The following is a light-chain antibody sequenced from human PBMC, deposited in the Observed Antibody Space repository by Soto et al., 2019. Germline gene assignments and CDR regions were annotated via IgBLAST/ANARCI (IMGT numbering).Light chain of an antibody. Sequence: QSVLTQPASVSGSPGQSITISCTGTSSDVGGYNSVSWYQQHPGKAPKLMIHDVSNRPSGVSNRFSASKSGNTASLTISGLQAEDEADYYCSSYTSINTRVFGGGTQLTVL. CDR2: DVS. CDR3: SSYTSINTRV. J-gene: IGLJ3*02. V-gene: IGLV2-14*01. CDR1: SSDVGGYNS.